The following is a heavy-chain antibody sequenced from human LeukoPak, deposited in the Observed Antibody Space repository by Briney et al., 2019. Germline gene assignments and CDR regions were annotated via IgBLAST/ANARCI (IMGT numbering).Heavy chain of an antibody. CDR1: GFTFSSYW. Sequence: GGSLRLSCAASGFTFSSYWMSWVRQAPGKGLEWVANIKQDGSEKYYVDSVKGRFTISRDNAKNSLYLQMNSLRAEDTAVYYCARDIYYYDSSGYYFPGGSDYWGQGTLVTVSS. CDR3: ARDIYYYDSSGYYFPGGSDY. CDR2: IKQDGSEK. V-gene: IGHV3-7*01. D-gene: IGHD3-22*01. J-gene: IGHJ4*02.